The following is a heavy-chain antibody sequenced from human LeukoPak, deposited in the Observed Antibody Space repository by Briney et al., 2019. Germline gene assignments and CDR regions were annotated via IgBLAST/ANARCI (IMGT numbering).Heavy chain of an antibody. D-gene: IGHD2-8*02. CDR2: VYHTGTT. V-gene: IGHV4-59*04. Sequence: PSETLSLTCTVSGGSISSYYWSWIRQPPGKGLEWIGTVYHTGTTYYSPSLKSRLAISLDTSTNRFSLKLTSVTATDTAVYYCASAHYEATGLGYYFKFWGQGTLVSVSS. CDR1: GGSISSYY. J-gene: IGHJ4*02. CDR3: ASAHYEATGLGYYFKF.